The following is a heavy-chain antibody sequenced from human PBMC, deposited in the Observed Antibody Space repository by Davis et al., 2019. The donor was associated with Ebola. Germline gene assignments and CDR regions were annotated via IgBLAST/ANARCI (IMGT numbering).Heavy chain of an antibody. CDR1: GYTFTSYG. CDR3: ARTRLERSEDY. Sequence: AASVKVSFKASGYTFTSYGISWVRQAPGQGLEWMGWISAYNGNTNYAQKLQGRVTMTTDTSTSTAYMELRSLRSDDTAVYYCARTRLERSEDYWGQGTLVTVSS. D-gene: IGHD1-1*01. V-gene: IGHV1-18*01. J-gene: IGHJ4*02. CDR2: ISAYNGNT.